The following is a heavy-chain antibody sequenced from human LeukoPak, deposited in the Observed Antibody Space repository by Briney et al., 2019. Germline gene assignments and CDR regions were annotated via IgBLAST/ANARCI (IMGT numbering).Heavy chain of an antibody. CDR2: ISGSGGST. CDR3: AKDHDYYGSGSPAW. J-gene: IGHJ4*02. Sequence: GGSLRLSCAASGFTFSSYGMSWVRQAPGKGLEWVSAISGSGGSTYYADSVKGRFTISRDNSKNTLYLQMNSLRAEDTAVYYCAKDHDYYGSGSPAWWGQGTLVTVSS. D-gene: IGHD3-10*01. V-gene: IGHV3-23*01. CDR1: GFTFSSYG.